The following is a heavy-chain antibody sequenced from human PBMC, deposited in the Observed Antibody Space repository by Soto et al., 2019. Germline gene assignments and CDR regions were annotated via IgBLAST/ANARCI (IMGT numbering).Heavy chain of an antibody. Sequence: GGSLRLSCAASGFTFSSHYMHWVRQAPGKGLAWVSDINGDGTGTNYADSARGRFTISRDNAKDTLFLQMNSLRAEDTAVYYCARDRHYWGQGTLVTVSS. CDR2: INGDGTGT. CDR1: GFTFSSHY. J-gene: IGHJ4*02. V-gene: IGHV3-74*01. CDR3: ARDRHY.